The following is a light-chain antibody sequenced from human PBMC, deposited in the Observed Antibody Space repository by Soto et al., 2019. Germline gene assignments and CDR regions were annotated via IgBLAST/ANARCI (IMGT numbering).Light chain of an antibody. V-gene: IGKV3-15*01. CDR2: GAS. CDR1: QSVSSS. CDR3: QKLNAYPPWT. J-gene: IGKJ1*01. Sequence: ETVMTQSPVTLSVSPGERATLSCRASQSVSSSLAWFQQKPGQAPRLLIYGASTRATGVPARFSGSGSGTDFTLTISSLQPEDFATYFCQKLNAYPPWTFGQGTKVDI.